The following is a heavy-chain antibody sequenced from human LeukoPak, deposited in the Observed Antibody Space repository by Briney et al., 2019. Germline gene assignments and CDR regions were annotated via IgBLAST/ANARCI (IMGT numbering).Heavy chain of an antibody. V-gene: IGHV1-24*01. D-gene: IGHD1-14*01. Sequence: GASVTVSCKVSGYTLTELFMYWVGQAAGRGVEWMGGFDPEDGETIYAQKFQGRVTMTEDTSTDTAYMELSSLRSEDTAVYYCATSRLRINWLDPWGQGTLVTVSS. CDR2: FDPEDGET. J-gene: IGHJ5*02. CDR1: GYTLTELF. CDR3: ATSRLRINWLDP.